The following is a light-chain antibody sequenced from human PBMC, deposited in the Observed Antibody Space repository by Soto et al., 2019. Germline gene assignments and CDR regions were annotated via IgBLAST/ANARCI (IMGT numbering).Light chain of an antibody. J-gene: IGKJ1*01. Sequence: AIRMTQSPSSLSASPGDRVTMTCRASQGISSYLAWYQQKPGKAPKLLIYAASTLQSGVPSRFSGSGSGTDFTLTISCLQSEDFATYYCQQYYSYPPWTFGQGTKVDIK. V-gene: IGKV1-8*01. CDR2: AAS. CDR3: QQYYSYPPWT. CDR1: QGISSY.